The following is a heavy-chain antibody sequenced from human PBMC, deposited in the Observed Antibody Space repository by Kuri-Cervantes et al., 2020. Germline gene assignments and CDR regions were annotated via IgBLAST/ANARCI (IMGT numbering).Heavy chain of an antibody. CDR2: ISWNSGSI. V-gene: IGHV3-9*01. J-gene: IGHJ4*02. CDR3: ARRGIAAAAPFDY. Sequence: GGSLRLSCAASGFTFDDYAMHWVRQAPGKGLEWVSGISWNSGSIGYADSVKGRFTISRDNAKNSLYLQMNSLRAEDTAVYYCARRGIAAAAPFDYWGQGTLVTVSS. D-gene: IGHD6-13*01. CDR1: GFTFDDYA.